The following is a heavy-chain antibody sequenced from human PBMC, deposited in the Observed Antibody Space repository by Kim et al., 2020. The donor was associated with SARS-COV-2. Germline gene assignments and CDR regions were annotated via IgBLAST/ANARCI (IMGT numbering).Heavy chain of an antibody. V-gene: IGHV1-18*04. CDR3: ARPLGQWEHTLGAFDI. CDR1: GYTFTSYG. Sequence: ASVKVSCKASGYTFTSYGISWVRQAPGQGLEWMGWISAYNGNTNYAQKLQGRVTMTTDTSTSTAYMELRSLRSDDTAVYYCARPLGQWEHTLGAFDIWGQGTMVTVSS. CDR2: ISAYNGNT. J-gene: IGHJ3*02. D-gene: IGHD1-26*01.